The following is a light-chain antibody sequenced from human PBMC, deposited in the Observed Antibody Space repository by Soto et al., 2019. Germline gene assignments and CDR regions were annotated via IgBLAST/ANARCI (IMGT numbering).Light chain of an antibody. Sequence: EIVMPQSPATLSVSPGERATLSCRASQNVSNNLAWYHKKPGQAPRLLIYGASTRATGITARFSGGGSGTDFTLTISSLQSEDFAVFYCQQYNNWWTFGQGTRVEIK. J-gene: IGKJ1*01. V-gene: IGKV3-15*01. CDR3: QQYNNWWT. CDR1: QNVSNN. CDR2: GAS.